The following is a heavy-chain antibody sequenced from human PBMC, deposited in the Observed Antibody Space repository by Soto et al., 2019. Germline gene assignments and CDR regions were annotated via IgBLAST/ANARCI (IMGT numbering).Heavy chain of an antibody. CDR3: ARDRWELSGWYFDY. CDR1: GGSVNSGTDY. CDR2: TSNSGSA. V-gene: IGHV4-61*03. D-gene: IGHD1-26*01. Sequence: ASETLSLTCTVSGGSVNSGTDYWSWIRQPPGKGLEWIGYTSNSGSAKYTPSLKSRVTITTDTSTNHFSLKLTSATAADTAVYYCARDRWELSGWYFDYWGQGTLVTVSS. J-gene: IGHJ4*02.